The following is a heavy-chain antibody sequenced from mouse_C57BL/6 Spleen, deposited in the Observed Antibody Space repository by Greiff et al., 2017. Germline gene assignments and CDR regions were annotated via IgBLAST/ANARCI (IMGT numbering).Heavy chain of an antibody. D-gene: IGHD1-1*01. CDR1: GYTFTSYW. CDR3: ARSHYYGSSFYAMDY. CDR2: IDPSGSYT. V-gene: IGHV1-69*01. Sequence: QVQLQQPGADLVMPGASVKLSCKASGYTFTSYWMHWVRQRPGQGLEWIGEIDPSGSYTNYNQKFKGKSTLTVDKSYSTAYMQLSSLTSEDSAVYYCARSHYYGSSFYAMDYWGQGTSVTVSS. J-gene: IGHJ4*01.